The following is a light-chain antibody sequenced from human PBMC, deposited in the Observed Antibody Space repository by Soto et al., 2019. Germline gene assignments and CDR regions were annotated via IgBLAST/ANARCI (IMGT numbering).Light chain of an antibody. J-gene: IGLJ1*01. CDR1: SSDVGGYNF. CDR2: DVT. Sequence: QSVLTQPASVSGSPGQSITISCTGTSSDVGGYNFVSWYQQHPDKAPKLMIYDVTNRPSGVSNRFSGSKSGNTASLTISGLQAEDDADYYCSSYTIISTYVFGTGTKLTVL. V-gene: IGLV2-14*01. CDR3: SSYTIISTYV.